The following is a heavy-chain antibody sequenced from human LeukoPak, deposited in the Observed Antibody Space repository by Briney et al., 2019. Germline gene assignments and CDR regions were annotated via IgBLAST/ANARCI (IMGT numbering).Heavy chain of an antibody. CDR2: IKPDGSQI. CDR1: GFTFNSYW. CDR3: ARDLNWENY. J-gene: IGHJ4*02. V-gene: IGHV3-7*01. Sequence: PGGSLRLSCVASGFTFNSYWMSWVRQAPGKGLEWVANIKPDGSQIYYVDSVKGRFTVSRDNAKNSLYLQMNSLRAEDTAVYYCARDLNWENYWGQGTLVTVSS. D-gene: IGHD7-27*01.